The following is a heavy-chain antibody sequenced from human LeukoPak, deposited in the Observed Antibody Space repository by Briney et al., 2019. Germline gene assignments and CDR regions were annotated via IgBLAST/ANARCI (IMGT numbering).Heavy chain of an antibody. Sequence: GGSLRLSCAASGFXFSSFATSWVCQAPGKGLEWVSGISASGGSTYYADSVKGRFTISRDNSKNTLYLQMNSLRAEDTAVYYCAKGFYDNSASGVFDIWGQGTMVTVSS. J-gene: IGHJ3*02. CDR3: AKGFYDNSASGVFDI. D-gene: IGHD3-22*01. V-gene: IGHV3-23*01. CDR2: ISASGGST. CDR1: GFXFSSFA.